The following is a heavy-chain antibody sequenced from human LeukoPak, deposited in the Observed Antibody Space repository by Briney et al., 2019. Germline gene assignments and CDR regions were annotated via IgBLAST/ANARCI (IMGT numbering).Heavy chain of an antibody. CDR3: AREGDSSGYPDFDY. CDR2: ISSSSSYI. CDR1: GFTFDDYG. D-gene: IGHD3-22*01. Sequence: GGSLRLSCAASGFTFDDYGMSWVRQAPGKGLEWVSSISSSSSYIYYADSVKGRFTISRDNAKNSLYLQMNSLRAEDTAVYYCAREGDSSGYPDFDYWGQGTLVTVSS. J-gene: IGHJ4*02. V-gene: IGHV3-21*01.